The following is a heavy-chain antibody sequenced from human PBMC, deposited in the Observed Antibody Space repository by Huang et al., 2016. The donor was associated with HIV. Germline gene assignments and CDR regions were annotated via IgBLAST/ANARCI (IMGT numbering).Heavy chain of an antibody. J-gene: IGHJ3*02. CDR3: AKDLYDYYDSSGSCCTDAFDI. D-gene: IGHD3-22*01. CDR2: ISYDGSNK. Sequence: QVQLVESGGGVVQPGRSLRLSCAASGFTFSSYGMHWVRQAPGKGLAWVAVISYDGSNKYYADSVKGRFTISRDNSKNTLYLQMNRLRAEDTAVYYCAKDLYDYYDSSGSCCTDAFDIWGQGTMVTVSS. CDR1: GFTFSSYG. V-gene: IGHV3-30*18.